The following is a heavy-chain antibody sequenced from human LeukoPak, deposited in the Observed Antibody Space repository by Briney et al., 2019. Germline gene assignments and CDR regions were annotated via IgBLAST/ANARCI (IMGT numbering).Heavy chain of an antibody. CDR1: GYTFTSYG. CDR3: AREYSYGYARSVRWFDP. Sequence: GASVKVSCKASGYTFTSYGISWVRQAPGQGLEWMGWISAYNGNTNYAQKLQGRVTMTTDTSTSTAYMELRSLRSEDTAVYYCAREYSYGYARSVRWFDPWGQGTLVTVSS. J-gene: IGHJ5*02. CDR2: ISAYNGNT. V-gene: IGHV1-18*01. D-gene: IGHD5-18*01.